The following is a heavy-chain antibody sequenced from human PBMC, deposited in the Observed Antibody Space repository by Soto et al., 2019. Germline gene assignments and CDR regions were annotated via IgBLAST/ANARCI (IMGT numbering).Heavy chain of an antibody. J-gene: IGHJ3*02. CDR3: AREAGYCSTTSCYRRAFDT. Sequence: GGSLRLSCAASGFTFTGHWMHWVPQVPGKGLVWVARINTEGDSTNYADSVKGRFTISRDSATNTVYLQMNGLGVDDTSVYFCAREAGYCSTTSCYRRAFDTWGQGTMVTVSS. CDR1: GFTFTGHW. V-gene: IGHV3-74*01. CDR2: INTEGDST. D-gene: IGHD2-2*01.